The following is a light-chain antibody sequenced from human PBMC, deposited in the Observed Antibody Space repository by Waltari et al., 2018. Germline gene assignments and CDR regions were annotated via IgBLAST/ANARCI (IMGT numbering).Light chain of an antibody. CDR2: WAF. V-gene: IGKV4-1*01. CDR1: QTVLYSSNNKNY. Sequence: DIVMTQSPDSLAVSLGERATINCKSRQTVLYSSNNKNYLAWYQHKPGQPPKLLIYWAFIRESGVPDRFSGSGSGTDFTLTISSLQAEDVAVYYCQQYYTSPYTFGQGTKLLIK. J-gene: IGKJ2*01. CDR3: QQYYTSPYT.